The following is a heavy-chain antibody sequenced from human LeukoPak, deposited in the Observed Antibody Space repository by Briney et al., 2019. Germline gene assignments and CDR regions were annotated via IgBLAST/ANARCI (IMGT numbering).Heavy chain of an antibody. CDR3: ARTPVAGTGGAFDI. D-gene: IGHD6-19*01. CDR2: IYTSGST. CDR1: GDSISSGSYY. V-gene: IGHV4-61*02. J-gene: IGHJ3*02. Sequence: PSETLSLTCSVSGDSISSGSYYWSWIRQPAGKGLEWIGRIYTSGSTNYIPSLKSRVTISVDTSKNQFSLKLSSVTAADTAVYYCARTPVAGTGGAFDIWGQGTMVTVSS.